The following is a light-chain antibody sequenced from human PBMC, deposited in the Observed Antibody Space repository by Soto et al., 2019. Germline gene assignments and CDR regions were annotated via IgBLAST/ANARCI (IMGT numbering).Light chain of an antibody. J-gene: IGKJ2*01. CDR1: QTVSSF. CDR2: DTS. Sequence: EIVLSQSPAILSLSPGDRATLSCRASQTVSSFLAWYRQKPGQAPRLLIYDTSNRATGVPARFSASGSGTDFTLTISSLEPEDFAVYFCQQRYNWPPTFGQGTKLEIK. V-gene: IGKV3-11*01. CDR3: QQRYNWPPT.